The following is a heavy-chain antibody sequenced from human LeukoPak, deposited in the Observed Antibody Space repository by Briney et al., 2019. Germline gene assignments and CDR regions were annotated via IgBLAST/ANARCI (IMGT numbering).Heavy chain of an antibody. D-gene: IGHD6-13*01. J-gene: IGHJ4*02. CDR1: GFTVSSNY. V-gene: IGHV3-66*01. CDR2: IYSGGST. Sequence: GGSLRLSCAASGFTVSSNYMSWVRQAPGKGLEWVSVIYSGGSTYYADSVKGRFTISRDNSKNTLHLQMNSLRAEDTAVYYCARENPPGIAAAGTLDYWGQGTLVTVSS. CDR3: ARENPPGIAAAGTLDY.